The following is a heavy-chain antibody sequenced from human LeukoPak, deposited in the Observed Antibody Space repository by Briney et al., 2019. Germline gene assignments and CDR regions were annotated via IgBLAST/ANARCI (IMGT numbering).Heavy chain of an antibody. CDR3: ASSDYDILTGYYTLDY. Sequence: SETLSLTCTVSGGSISSSSYYWGWIRQPPGKGLEWIGSIYYSGSTYYNPSLKSRVTISVDTPKNQFSLKLSSVTAADTAVYYCASSDYDILTGYYTLDYWGQGTLVTVSS. J-gene: IGHJ4*02. CDR1: GGSISSSSYY. CDR2: IYYSGST. D-gene: IGHD3-9*01. V-gene: IGHV4-39*07.